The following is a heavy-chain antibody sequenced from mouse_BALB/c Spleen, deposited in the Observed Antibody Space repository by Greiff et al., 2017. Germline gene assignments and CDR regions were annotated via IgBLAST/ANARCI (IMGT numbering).Heavy chain of an antibody. J-gene: IGHJ3*01. CDR1: GYTFTSYW. Sequence: DLVKPGASVKLSCKASGYTFTSYWINWIKQRPGQGLEWIGRIAPGSGSTYYNEMFKGKATLTVDTSSSTAYIQLSSLSSEGSAVYFCARESTMITGWFAYWGQGTLVTVSA. CDR2: IAPGSGST. CDR3: ARESTMITGWFAY. V-gene: IGHV1S41*01. D-gene: IGHD2-4*01.